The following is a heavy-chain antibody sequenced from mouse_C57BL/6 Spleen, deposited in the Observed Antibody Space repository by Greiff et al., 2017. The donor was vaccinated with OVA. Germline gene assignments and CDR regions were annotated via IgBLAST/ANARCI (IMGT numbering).Heavy chain of an antibody. Sequence: QVHVKQPGAELVMPGASVKLSCKASGYTFTSYWMHWVKQRPGRGLEWIGRIDPNSGGTKYNEKFKSKATLTVDKPSSTAYMQLSSLTSEDSAVYYCARDDYDDFFAYWGQGTLVTVSA. CDR3: ARDDYDDFFAY. J-gene: IGHJ3*01. V-gene: IGHV1-72*01. D-gene: IGHD2-4*01. CDR1: GYTFTSYW. CDR2: IDPNSGGT.